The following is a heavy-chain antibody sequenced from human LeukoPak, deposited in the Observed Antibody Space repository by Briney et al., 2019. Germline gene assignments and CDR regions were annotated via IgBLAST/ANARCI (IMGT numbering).Heavy chain of an antibody. CDR1: GLIVSSNF. D-gene: IGHD6-19*01. Sequence: GGSLRLSCAASGLIVSSNFMSWVRQAPGKGLEWLSLIYSGGSTYYADSVKGRFTISRDNSKNTLFLQMNSLRAEDTAFYYCARGLQTSGWLESWCQGTLVTVSS. V-gene: IGHV3-53*01. CDR3: ARGLQTSGWLES. J-gene: IGHJ4*02. CDR2: IYSGGST.